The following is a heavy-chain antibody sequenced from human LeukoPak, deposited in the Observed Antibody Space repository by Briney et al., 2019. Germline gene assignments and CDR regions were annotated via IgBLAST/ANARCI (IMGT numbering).Heavy chain of an antibody. J-gene: IGHJ5*02. CDR1: GYTFTSYG. CDR3: ARDFRDNWFDP. Sequence: ASVKVSCMASGYTFTSYGISWVRQAPGQGLEWMGWIGAYNGNTNYAQKLQGRVTMTTDTSTSTAYMELRSLRSDDTAVYYCARDFRDNWFDPWGQGTLVTVSS. V-gene: IGHV1-18*04. CDR2: IGAYNGNT.